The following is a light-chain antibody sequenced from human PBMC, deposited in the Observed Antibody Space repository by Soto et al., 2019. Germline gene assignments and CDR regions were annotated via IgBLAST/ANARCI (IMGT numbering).Light chain of an antibody. Sequence: QCVQTHPPSVPWAPGHRVAIACTGSSSNIGAGYDVHWYQQLPGTAPKLLIYGNSNRPSGVPDRFSGSKSGTSASLAITGLQAEDEADYYCQSYDSSLSGYVFGTGTKVTXL. V-gene: IGLV1-40*01. CDR3: QSYDSSLSGYV. CDR2: GNS. CDR1: SSNIGAGYD. J-gene: IGLJ1*01.